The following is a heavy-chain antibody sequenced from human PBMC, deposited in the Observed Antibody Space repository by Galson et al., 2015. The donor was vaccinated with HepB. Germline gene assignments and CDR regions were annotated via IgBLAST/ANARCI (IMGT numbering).Heavy chain of an antibody. D-gene: IGHD3-10*01. CDR2: ISYDGSNK. Sequence: SLRLSCAASGFTFSSYAMHWVRQAPGKGLEWVAVISYDGSNKYYADSVKGRFTISRDNSKNTLYLQMNGLRAEDTAVYYCAREWFGDWVCDYWGQGTLVTVSS. J-gene: IGHJ4*02. CDR3: AREWFGDWVCDY. V-gene: IGHV3-30-3*01. CDR1: GFTFSSYA.